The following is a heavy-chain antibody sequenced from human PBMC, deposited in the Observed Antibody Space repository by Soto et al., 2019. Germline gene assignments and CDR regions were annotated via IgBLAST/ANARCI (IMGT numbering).Heavy chain of an antibody. Sequence: EVQLLESGGGLVQPGGSLRLSCTASGFTFNNHAMNWVRQAPGKGLEWVSGISGSGGSTYYADSVKGRFTISRDNSKNTRYLPMNSLRAEDTAVYYCAKGDSGYGTLENFDYWGQGTLVPVSS. CDR3: AKGDSGYGTLENFDY. D-gene: IGHD5-12*01. CDR2: ISGSGGST. CDR1: GFTFNNHA. J-gene: IGHJ4*02. V-gene: IGHV3-23*01.